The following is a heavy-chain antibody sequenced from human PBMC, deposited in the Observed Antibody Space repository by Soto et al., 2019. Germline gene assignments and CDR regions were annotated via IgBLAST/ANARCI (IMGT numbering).Heavy chain of an antibody. Sequence: EVQLVESGGGLVQPGGSLRLSCAASGFTFSSYSMNWVRQAPGKGLEWVSYISSSSSTIYYAASVKGRFTISRDNAKNSLYLQMNSVRDEDTAVYYCARDREVCSGGSCYSGNWFDPWGQGTLVTVSS. V-gene: IGHV3-48*02. CDR3: ARDREVCSGGSCYSGNWFDP. J-gene: IGHJ5*02. CDR1: GFTFSSYS. CDR2: ISSSSSTI. D-gene: IGHD2-15*01.